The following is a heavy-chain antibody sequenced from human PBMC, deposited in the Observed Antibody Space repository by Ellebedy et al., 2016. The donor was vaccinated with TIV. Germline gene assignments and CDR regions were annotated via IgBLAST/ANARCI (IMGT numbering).Heavy chain of an antibody. Sequence: GESLKISXAASGFTFSSYAMSWVRQAPGKGLEWVSAISGSGGSTYYADSVKGRFTISRDNSKNTLYLQMNSLRAEDTAVYYCAKGLAGRITMVRGADYYSDYWGQGTLVTVSS. CDR1: GFTFSSYA. D-gene: IGHD3-10*01. CDR3: AKGLAGRITMVRGADYYSDY. CDR2: ISGSGGST. J-gene: IGHJ4*02. V-gene: IGHV3-23*01.